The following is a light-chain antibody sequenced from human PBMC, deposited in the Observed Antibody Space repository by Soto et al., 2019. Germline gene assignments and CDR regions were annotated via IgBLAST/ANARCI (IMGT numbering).Light chain of an antibody. CDR1: SSDVGGYNY. Sequence: QSALTQPASVSGSPGQSITISCTGTSSDVGGYNYVSWYQQHPGKAPKLMIYDVSNRPSGVSNRFYGSKSGNTASLTISGLQAEDEADYYCSSYTSSSTLIGGGTKVTVL. V-gene: IGLV2-14*01. CDR2: DVS. CDR3: SSYTSSSTL. J-gene: IGLJ2*01.